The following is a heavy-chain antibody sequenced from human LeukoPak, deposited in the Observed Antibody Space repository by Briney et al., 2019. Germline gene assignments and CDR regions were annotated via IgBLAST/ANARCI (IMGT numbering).Heavy chain of an antibody. Sequence: GGSLRLSCAASGFTFSSYAMSWVRQAPGKGLEWVSAISGSGGSTYYADSVKGRFTIPRDNSKNTLYLQMNSLRAEDTAVFYCAKRGGLIRAFDIWGQGTMVTVSS. J-gene: IGHJ3*02. CDR3: AKRGGLIRAFDI. CDR1: GFTFSSYA. CDR2: ISGSGGST. D-gene: IGHD3-16*01. V-gene: IGHV3-23*01.